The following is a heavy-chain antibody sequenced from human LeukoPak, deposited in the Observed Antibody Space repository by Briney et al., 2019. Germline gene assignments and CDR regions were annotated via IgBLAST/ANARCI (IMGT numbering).Heavy chain of an antibody. J-gene: IGHJ3*02. Sequence: SETLSLTCTVSGGSISNYYWSWIRQSPGKGLEWIGYIHYSGGTKYNPSLKSRVIISVDMSMNQFSLKLSSVTAADTAMYYCAKHSVLTGSGYAFDIWGQGTAATVSS. D-gene: IGHD3-9*01. CDR2: IHYSGGT. V-gene: IGHV4-59*08. CDR3: AKHSVLTGSGYAFDI. CDR1: GGSISNYY.